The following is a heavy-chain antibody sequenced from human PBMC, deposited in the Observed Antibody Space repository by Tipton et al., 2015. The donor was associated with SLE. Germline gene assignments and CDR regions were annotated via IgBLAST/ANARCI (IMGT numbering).Heavy chain of an antibody. CDR3: AREVYSGSYYYYYGMDV. CDR1: GGSMNSGSNY. D-gene: IGHD3-10*01. J-gene: IGHJ6*02. V-gene: IGHV4-61*02. CDR2: IYISGST. Sequence: PGLVKPSQTLSLTCTVSGGSMNSGSNYWNWIRQPAGKGLEWIGRIYISGSTDYSPSLESRVTMSIDTSKNQFSLKLTSVTAADTAVYYCAREVYSGSYYYYYGMDVWGQGTTVTISS.